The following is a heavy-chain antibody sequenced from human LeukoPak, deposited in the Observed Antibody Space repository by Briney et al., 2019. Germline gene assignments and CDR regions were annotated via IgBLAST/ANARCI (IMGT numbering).Heavy chain of an antibody. V-gene: IGHV4-38-2*01. D-gene: IGHD3-22*01. CDR2: IYHSGST. Sequence: SQTPSLTCAVSGYSISSGYYWGWIRQPPGKGLEWIGSIYHSGSTYYNPSLKSRVTISVDTSKNQFSLKLSSVTAADTAVYYCASSSVVVRPSWGQGTLVTVSS. CDR1: GYSISSGYY. CDR3: ASSSVVVRPS. J-gene: IGHJ5*02.